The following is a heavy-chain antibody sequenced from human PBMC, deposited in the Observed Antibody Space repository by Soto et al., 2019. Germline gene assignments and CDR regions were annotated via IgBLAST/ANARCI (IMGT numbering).Heavy chain of an antibody. Sequence: QVQLQESGPGLVKPSQTLSLTCTVSGGSISSGGYYWSWIRQHPGKGLEWIGYIYYSGNTYYNPSLKSRGTISEDTSTNQFSLKLRSVTAADTAVYYCARATYYYDSSGYSDRVLDYWGQGTLVTFSS. J-gene: IGHJ4*02. CDR3: ARATYYYDSSGYSDRVLDY. V-gene: IGHV4-31*03. CDR1: GGSISSGGYY. D-gene: IGHD3-22*01. CDR2: IYYSGNT.